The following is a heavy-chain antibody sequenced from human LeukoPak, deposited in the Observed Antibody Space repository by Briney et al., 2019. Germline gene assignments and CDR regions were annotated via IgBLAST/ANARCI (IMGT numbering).Heavy chain of an antibody. V-gene: IGHV5-51*01. Sequence: GESLKISCKGSGYSFTSYWMGWVRQMPGKGLGWMGIIYPGDSDTRYSPSFQGQVTISADKSINTAYLQWSSLKASDTAMYYCARPADLYSYGSLTYFDYWGQGTLVTVSS. CDR1: GYSFTSYW. CDR3: ARPADLYSYGSLTYFDY. J-gene: IGHJ4*02. CDR2: IYPGDSDT. D-gene: IGHD5-18*01.